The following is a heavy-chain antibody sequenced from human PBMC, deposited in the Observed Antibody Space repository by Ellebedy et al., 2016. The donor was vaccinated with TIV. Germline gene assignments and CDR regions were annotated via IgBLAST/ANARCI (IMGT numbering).Heavy chain of an antibody. Sequence: GESLKISCAASGFTFSQYAMNWVRQAPGKGLEWVARIKQDGSDKYYVDSVKGRFTISKDNAKNSLSLQMNSLRAEDTAVYYCARGTTSGATYFDSWGQGTLITVSS. CDR3: ARGTTSGATYFDS. J-gene: IGHJ4*02. CDR1: GFTFSQYA. CDR2: IKQDGSDK. V-gene: IGHV3-7*03. D-gene: IGHD3-16*01.